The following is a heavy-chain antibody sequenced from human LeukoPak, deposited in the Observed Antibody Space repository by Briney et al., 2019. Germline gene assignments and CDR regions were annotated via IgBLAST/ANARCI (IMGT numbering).Heavy chain of an antibody. J-gene: IGHJ5*02. CDR1: GGSISGHH. CDR3: ARHSTINYGLDWFDP. V-gene: IGHV4-59*08. CDR2: IFYTGST. D-gene: IGHD4-11*01. Sequence: SETLSLTCTVSGGSISGHHWTWIRQPPGKGLEWIGYIFYTGSTKYNPSLKSRVTISVDTSRNQFSLKVNSVTAADTAVYFCARHSTINYGLDWFDPWGQGTLVTVSS.